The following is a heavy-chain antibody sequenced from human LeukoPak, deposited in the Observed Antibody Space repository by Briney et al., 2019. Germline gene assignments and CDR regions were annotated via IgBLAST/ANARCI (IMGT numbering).Heavy chain of an antibody. CDR1: GGSISSYY. CDR2: IYYSGST. J-gene: IGHJ4*02. Sequence: PSETLSLTCTVSGGSISSYYWSWIRQPPGKGLEWIGYIYYSGSTNYNPSLKSRVTISVDTSKNQFSLKLSSVTAADTAVYYCARGREWEPKVFDYWGQGTLVTVSS. V-gene: IGHV4-59*01. D-gene: IGHD1-26*01. CDR3: ARGREWEPKVFDY.